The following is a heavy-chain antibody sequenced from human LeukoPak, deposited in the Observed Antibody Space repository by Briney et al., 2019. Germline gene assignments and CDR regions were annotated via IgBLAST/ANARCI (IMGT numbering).Heavy chain of an antibody. CDR1: GYTFTSYG. Sequence: ASVKVSFKASGYTFTSYGISWVRQAPGQGLEWMGWISAYNGNTNYAQKLQGRVTMTTDTSTSTAYMELRSLRSDDTAVYYCARVEVAYGLGSYYIGYWGQGALVTVSS. J-gene: IGHJ4*02. V-gene: IGHV1-18*01. CDR3: ARVEVAYGLGSYYIGY. CDR2: ISAYNGNT. D-gene: IGHD3-10*01.